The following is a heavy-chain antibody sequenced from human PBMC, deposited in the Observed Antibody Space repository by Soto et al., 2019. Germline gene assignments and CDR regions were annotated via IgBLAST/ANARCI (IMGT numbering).Heavy chain of an antibody. D-gene: IGHD3-9*01. CDR1: GFPCNNYA. CDR3: PTNGGDLGSFDWFILYFDL. J-gene: IGHJ4*02. CDR2: LSCGGENS. Sequence: GVSLRLSGVASGFPCNNYALSWVRQAPGKGLDCVSALSCGGENSYYADSVKGRCTISRDNSKNTLYLQMDSLIADDTAVDYCPTNGGDLGSFDWFILYFDLWDPGTLLTVSS. V-gene: IGHV3-23*01.